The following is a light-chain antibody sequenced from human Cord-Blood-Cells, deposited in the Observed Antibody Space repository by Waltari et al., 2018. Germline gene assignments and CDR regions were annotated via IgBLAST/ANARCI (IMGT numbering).Light chain of an antibody. Sequence: DIVMTQSPDSLAVSLGERVTINCKSSQSVLYSSNNKYYLAWYQQKPGQPPKLLIYWASTRESGVPDRFSGSGSGTDFTLTISSLQAEDVAVYYCQQYYSTPRTFGQGTKLEIK. CDR1: QSVLYSSNNKYY. CDR3: QQYYSTPRT. V-gene: IGKV4-1*01. J-gene: IGKJ2*01. CDR2: WAS.